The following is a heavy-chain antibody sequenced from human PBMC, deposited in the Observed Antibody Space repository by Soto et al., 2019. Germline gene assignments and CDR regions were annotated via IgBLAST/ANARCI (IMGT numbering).Heavy chain of an antibody. V-gene: IGHV3-53*01. CDR3: ATWHEREHAYDV. D-gene: IGHD1-1*01. Sequence: DVQLVESGGGLIQPGESLRLSCAAFGLTISGKIYVAWVRQAPGKGQEWVSGLYDVDGSFYADSVRGRFTTSSDSSKTTVYLQMNDLRPDDTAVYYCATWHEREHAYDVWGQGTTVTVSS. CDR1: GLTISGKIY. CDR2: LYDVDGS. J-gene: IGHJ3*01.